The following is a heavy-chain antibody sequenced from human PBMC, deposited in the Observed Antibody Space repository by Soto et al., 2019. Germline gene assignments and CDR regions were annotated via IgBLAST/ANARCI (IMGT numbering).Heavy chain of an antibody. CDR3: ARATIFGVVIEYYFDY. V-gene: IGHV3-7*05. J-gene: IGHJ4*02. Sequence: GGSLRLSCAASGFTFSSYWMSWVRQAPGKGLEWVANIKQDGSEKYYVDSVKGRFTISRDNAKNSLYLQMNSLRAEDTAVYYCARATIFGVVIEYYFDYWGQGTLVTVSS. D-gene: IGHD3-3*01. CDR2: IKQDGSEK. CDR1: GFTFSSYW.